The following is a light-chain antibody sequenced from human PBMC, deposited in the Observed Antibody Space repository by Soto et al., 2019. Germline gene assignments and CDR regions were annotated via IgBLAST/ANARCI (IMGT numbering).Light chain of an antibody. J-gene: IGLJ1*01. CDR2: EVS. Sequence: QSVLTQAASVSGSPGQSITISCTGTSSDVGGYNYVSWYQQHPGKAPKLMIYEVSNRPSGVSNRFSGSKSGNTASLTISGLQAEDEADYYCSSYTSSSTLFGTGTKV. CDR3: SSYTSSSTL. CDR1: SSDVGGYNY. V-gene: IGLV2-14*01.